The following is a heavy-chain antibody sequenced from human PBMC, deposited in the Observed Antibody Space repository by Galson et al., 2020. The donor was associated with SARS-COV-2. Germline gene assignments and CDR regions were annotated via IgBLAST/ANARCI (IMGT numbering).Heavy chain of an antibody. J-gene: IGHJ4*02. CDR1: GFNFNNNY. CDR2: INQDGSEQ. D-gene: IGHD6-19*01. CDR3: AKNGWTFDR. V-gene: IGHV3-7*01. Sequence: GGSLRLSCAASGFNFNNNYMTWVRQAPAKGLEWVANINQDGSEQSYVDSVKGRFTISRDNAKNSLYLQMNTLRVEDTAVYYCAKNGWTFDRWGQGTLVTVSS.